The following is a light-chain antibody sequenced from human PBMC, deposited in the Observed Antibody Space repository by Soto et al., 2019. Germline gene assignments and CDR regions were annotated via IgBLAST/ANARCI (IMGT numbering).Light chain of an antibody. J-gene: IGKJ1*01. V-gene: IGKV3-15*01. CDR1: QSVSSN. Sequence: EILMTQSPATLSVSPGERATLSCRASQSVSSNLAWYQQTPGQAPRLLIYGASTRATGIPVRFSGSASGTEFTLTISSLQSEDFTVYYCQQYNKWPLTFGQGTKVDI. CDR3: QQYNKWPLT. CDR2: GAS.